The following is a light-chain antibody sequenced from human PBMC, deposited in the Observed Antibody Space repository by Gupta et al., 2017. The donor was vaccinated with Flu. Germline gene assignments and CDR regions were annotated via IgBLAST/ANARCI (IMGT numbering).Light chain of an antibody. V-gene: IGLV2-8*01. J-gene: IGLJ2*01. Sequence: TSSNVGGYNFVSWYQQHPGQAPHLIIYAINQRPSGVPDRFSGSKSGTAASLTVSGLQPEDEADYYCSSYDSSNIFVFGGGTKLTVL. CDR3: SSYDSSNIFV. CDR2: AIN. CDR1: SSNVGGYNF.